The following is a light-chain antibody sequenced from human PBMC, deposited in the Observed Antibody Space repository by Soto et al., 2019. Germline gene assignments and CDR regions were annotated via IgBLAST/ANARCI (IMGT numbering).Light chain of an antibody. V-gene: IGKV1-12*02. Sequence: DIQMTQSPSSVSASVGDRVIITCRASLTISSWVAWYQQKPGTAPNLLIYAASILQSGVPSRFSGSGSGTEFTLTVSSLQPDDFATYYCQQFDNSPSTFGQGTKVDI. CDR2: AAS. J-gene: IGKJ1*01. CDR1: LTISSW. CDR3: QQFDNSPST.